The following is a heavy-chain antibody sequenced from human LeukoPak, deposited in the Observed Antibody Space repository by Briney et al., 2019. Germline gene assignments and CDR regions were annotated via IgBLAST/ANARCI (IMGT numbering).Heavy chain of an antibody. J-gene: IGHJ5*02. V-gene: IGHV5-51*01. CDR2: IYPGDSDT. Sequence: GESLKISCKGSGYSFTSYWIGWVRQMPGKGLEWMGIIYPGDSDTRYSPSFQGQVTISADKSISTAYLQWSSLKASDTAMYYCARTTMVRGVINWFDPWGPGTLVTVSS. CDR3: ARTTMVRGVINWFDP. CDR1: GYSFTSYW. D-gene: IGHD3-10*01.